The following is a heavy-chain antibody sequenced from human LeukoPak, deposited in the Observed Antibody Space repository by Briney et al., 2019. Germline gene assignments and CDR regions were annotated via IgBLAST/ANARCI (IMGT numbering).Heavy chain of an antibody. J-gene: IGHJ5*02. CDR2: IIPIFGTA. D-gene: IGHD6-25*01. Sequence: VASVKVSCKASGGTFSHYAISWVRQAPGQGLEWLGGIIPIFGTAKYAQKFQGRVTITTDEATTTAYMEPISLRSEDTAVYYCVRRQALRGRPRAFDPWGQGTLVTVTS. CDR3: VRRQALRGRPRAFDP. CDR1: GGTFSHYA. V-gene: IGHV1-69*05.